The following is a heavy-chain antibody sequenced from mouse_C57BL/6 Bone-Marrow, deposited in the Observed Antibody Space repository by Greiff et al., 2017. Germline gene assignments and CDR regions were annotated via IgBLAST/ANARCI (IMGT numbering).Heavy chain of an antibody. CDR2: IYPGSGST. V-gene: IGHV1-55*01. CDR3: GRPYCSNYWDFDV. J-gene: IGHJ1*03. CDR1: GYTFTSYW. D-gene: IGHD2-5*01. Sequence: QVQLQQPGAELVKPGASVKMSCKASGYTFTSYWITWVKQRPGQGLEWIGDIYPGSGSTNYNEKVKSKATLTVDTSSSAAYMQLSSLTSDASAVYYCGRPYCSNYWDFDVWGTGTTVTVSS.